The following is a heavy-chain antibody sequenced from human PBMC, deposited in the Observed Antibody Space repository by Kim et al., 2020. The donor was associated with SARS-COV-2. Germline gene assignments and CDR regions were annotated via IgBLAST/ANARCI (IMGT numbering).Heavy chain of an antibody. J-gene: IGHJ4*02. Sequence: YAESGKGRFTISRDNSKNSLYLQRNSLRAEDTAVYYCASFSGSYRSGGYWGQGTLGTVSS. CDR3: ASFSGSYRSGGY. V-gene: IGHV3-30*01. D-gene: IGHD1-26*01.